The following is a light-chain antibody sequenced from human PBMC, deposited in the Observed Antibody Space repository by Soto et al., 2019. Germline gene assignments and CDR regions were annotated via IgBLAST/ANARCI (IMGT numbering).Light chain of an antibody. CDR1: QGISSD. V-gene: IGKV1-9*01. CDR2: DAY. CDR3: QQYNSYSPWT. Sequence: DLKVTQSPSFMSSSIGDSVTITCRDSQGISSDLAWYHQKPGKAPNLLIYDAYTLQSGVPSTFRGSGSGTEFTLTISSLQAEDFATYYCQQYNSYSPWTCGRGTKVDIK. J-gene: IGKJ1*01.